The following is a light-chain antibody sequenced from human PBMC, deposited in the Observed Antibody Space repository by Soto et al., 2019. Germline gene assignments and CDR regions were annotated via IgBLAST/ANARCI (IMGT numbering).Light chain of an antibody. J-gene: IGKJ2*01. Sequence: DIVMTQSPDSLAVSLGERATINCKSSQSVLYYSNSKNYLAWYQQKPGQPPKLLISWASTRESGVPDRFSGSGSGTDFTLTIISLQAEDVAVYYCQQYYSILHTFGQGTKLEIK. CDR1: QSVLYYSNSKNY. V-gene: IGKV4-1*01. CDR2: WAS. CDR3: QQYYSILHT.